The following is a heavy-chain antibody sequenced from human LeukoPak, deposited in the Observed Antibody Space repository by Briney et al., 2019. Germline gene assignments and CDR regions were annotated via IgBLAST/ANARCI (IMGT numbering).Heavy chain of an antibody. J-gene: IGHJ4*02. CDR1: GYTLTELS. CDR2: FDPEDGET. Sequence: GASVEVSCKVSGYTLTELSMHWVRQAPGKGLEWMGGFDPEDGETIYAQKFQGRVTMTEDTSTDTAYMELSSLRSEDTAVYYCATIRGNPGIVGTYYFDYWGQGTLVTVSS. CDR3: ATIRGNPGIVGTYYFDY. V-gene: IGHV1-24*01. D-gene: IGHD1-26*01.